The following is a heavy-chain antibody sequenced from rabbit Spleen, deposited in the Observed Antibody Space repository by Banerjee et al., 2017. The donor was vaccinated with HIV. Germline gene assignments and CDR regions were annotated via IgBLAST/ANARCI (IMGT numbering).Heavy chain of an antibody. V-gene: IGHV1S40*01. Sequence: QSLEESGGDLVKPGASLTLTCTASGISFSAGYYMCWVRQDPGKGLEWIACIHGGSSGSTYYSSRAKGRFTISKTSSTTVTLQMTSLTDADTATYFCSRFYAGYGDFGYAAMWGQGTLVTVS. CDR2: IHGGSSGST. CDR1: GISFSAGYY. D-gene: IGHD7-1*01. J-gene: IGHJ4*01. CDR3: SRFYAGYGDFGYAAM.